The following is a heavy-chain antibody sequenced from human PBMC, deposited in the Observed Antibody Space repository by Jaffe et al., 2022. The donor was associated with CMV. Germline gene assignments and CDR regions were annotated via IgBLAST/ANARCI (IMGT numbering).Heavy chain of an antibody. V-gene: IGHV3-48*03. Sequence: EVQLVESGGGLVQPGGSLRLSCAASGFTFSSYEMNWVRQAPGKGLEWVSYISSSGSTIYYADSVKGRFTISRDNAKNSLYLQMNSLRAEDTAVYYCARQSGYYDNLDPAYYFDYWGQGTLVTVSS. D-gene: IGHD3-22*01. J-gene: IGHJ4*02. CDR2: ISSSGSTI. CDR1: GFTFSSYE. CDR3: ARQSGYYDNLDPAYYFDY.